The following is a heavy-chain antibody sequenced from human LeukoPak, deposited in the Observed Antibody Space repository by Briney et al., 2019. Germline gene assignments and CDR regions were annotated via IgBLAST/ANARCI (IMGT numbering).Heavy chain of an antibody. CDR2: IKLDGSEK. CDR1: GFTFGKYW. Sequence: GGSLRLSCVASGFTFGKYWMSWVRQAPGKGLEWVANIKLDGSEKNYVDSVKGRFTISRDNAKNSLYLQMNSLRAEDTAVYYCAKRSGGNGEYYFDYWGQGTLVTVPS. D-gene: IGHD2-15*01. V-gene: IGHV3-7*03. CDR3: AKRSGGNGEYYFDY. J-gene: IGHJ4*01.